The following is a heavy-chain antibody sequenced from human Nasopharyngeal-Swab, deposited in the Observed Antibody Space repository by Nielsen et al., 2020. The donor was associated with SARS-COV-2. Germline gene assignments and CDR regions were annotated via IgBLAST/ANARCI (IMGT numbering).Heavy chain of an antibody. CDR3: ARERARFLEWLLYGTFDY. J-gene: IGHJ4*02. Sequence: GGSLRLSCAASGFTFSSYRMNWVRQAPGKGLEWVSYISSSSSTIYYADSVKGRFTISRDNAKNSLYLQMNSLRDEDTAVYYCARERARFLEWLLYGTFDYWGQGTLVTVSS. CDR2: ISSSSSTI. D-gene: IGHD3-3*01. V-gene: IGHV3-48*02. CDR1: GFTFSSYR.